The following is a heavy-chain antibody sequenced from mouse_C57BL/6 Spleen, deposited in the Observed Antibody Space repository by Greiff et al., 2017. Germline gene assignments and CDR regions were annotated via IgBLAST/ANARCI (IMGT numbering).Heavy chain of an antibody. D-gene: IGHD2-4*01. Sequence: QVQLKQPGAELVRPGSSVKLSCKASGYTFTNYKMHWVKQRHIQGLEWIGNIDPSDSETNYNQKFKDKATLTVDKSSSTAYMQLSSLTSEDSAVYYCARKRDYDVVWGTGTTVTVSS. CDR2: IDPSDSET. CDR3: ARKRDYDVV. V-gene: IGHV1-52*01. J-gene: IGHJ1*03. CDR1: GYTFTNYK.